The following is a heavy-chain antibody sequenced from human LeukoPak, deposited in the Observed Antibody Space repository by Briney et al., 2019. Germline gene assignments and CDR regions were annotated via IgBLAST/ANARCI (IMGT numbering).Heavy chain of an antibody. J-gene: IGHJ4*02. D-gene: IGHD6-19*01. Sequence: PGRSLRLSCAASGFTFSSYGMHWVRQAPGKGLEWVAVISYDGSNKYYADSVKGRFTISRDNSKNTLYLQMNSLRAEDTAVYYCAKELGYSSGWYLTPLGYWGQGTLVTVSS. CDR2: ISYDGSNK. V-gene: IGHV3-30*18. CDR1: GFTFSSYG. CDR3: AKELGYSSGWYLTPLGY.